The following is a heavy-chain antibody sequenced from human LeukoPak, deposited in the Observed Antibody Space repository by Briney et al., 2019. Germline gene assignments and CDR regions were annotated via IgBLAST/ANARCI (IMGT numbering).Heavy chain of an antibody. CDR1: GESFSGYY. CDR2: INHSGST. CDR3: ARGSWFGHSYGYWY. V-gene: IGHV4-34*01. J-gene: IGHJ4*02. Sequence: PSATLSLTCAVSGESFSGYYWSWIRQPPGKGLEWIGEINHSGSTNYNPSLKSRVTISVDTSKYQFSLKLSSVTAADTAVYYCARGSWFGHSYGYWYWGQGTLVTVSS. D-gene: IGHD5-18*01.